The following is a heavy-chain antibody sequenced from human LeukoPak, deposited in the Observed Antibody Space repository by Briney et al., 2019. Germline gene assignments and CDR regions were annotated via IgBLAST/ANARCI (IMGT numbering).Heavy chain of an antibody. Sequence: PWETLSLACTVSGASISSSSYYWGWIRQPPGKGLAWIASFYYSGSTYYNPSLKSRVTISVDTSTNQFSLKLRSVTAADTAVYYCARDLWSIAGYFDYWGQGTLVTVSS. D-gene: IGHD3-10*01. CDR3: ARDLWSIAGYFDY. J-gene: IGHJ4*02. CDR2: FYYSGST. V-gene: IGHV4-39*07. CDR1: GASISSSSYY.